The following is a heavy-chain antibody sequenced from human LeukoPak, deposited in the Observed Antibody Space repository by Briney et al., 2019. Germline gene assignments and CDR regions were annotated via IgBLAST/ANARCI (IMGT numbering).Heavy chain of an antibody. CDR3: ARFANYYDSSGYGAERDNWFDP. Sequence: SETLSLTCTVSGYSISSGYYWGWIRQPAGKGLEWIGRFSASGNSNYNPSLKSQLTISVDTSKNQFSLKLTSVTAADTAVYYCARFANYYDSSGYGAERDNWFDPWGQGTLVTVSS. CDR1: GYSISSGYY. V-gene: IGHV4-38-2*02. CDR2: FSASGNS. J-gene: IGHJ5*02. D-gene: IGHD3-22*01.